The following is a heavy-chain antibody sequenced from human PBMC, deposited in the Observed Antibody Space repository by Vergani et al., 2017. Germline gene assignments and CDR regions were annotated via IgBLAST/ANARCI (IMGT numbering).Heavy chain of an antibody. CDR2: ISARYPST. V-gene: IGHV3-23*01. CDR3: ARLSYDTTPYVQGGYDC. CDR1: GFTFSACP. D-gene: IGHD3-22*01. J-gene: IGHJ4*02. Sequence: EVQLLQSGGGVIQPGGSVRLSCAASGFTFSACPMTWVRQAPGKGLEWVSAISARYPSTYYADSVKGRFTISSDNSKNMLYLQMNSLRAEDTAVYYCARLSYDTTPYVQGGYDCWGQGTLVSVSS.